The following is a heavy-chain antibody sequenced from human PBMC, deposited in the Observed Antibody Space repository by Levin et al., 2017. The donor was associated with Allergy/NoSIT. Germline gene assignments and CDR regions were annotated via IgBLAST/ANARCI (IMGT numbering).Heavy chain of an antibody. J-gene: IGHJ6*02. Sequence: GGSLRLSCAASGIIFDDHAMHWVRQTPAKGLEWVSGISWDSNTAGYADSVKGRFTISRDSAKKSLYLQMNRLSPEDTAVYYWAKDMGRLYQLRLGYYSGMDVWGQGTTVIVSS. CDR1: GIIFDDHA. CDR2: ISWDSNTA. CDR3: AKDMGRLYQLRLGYYSGMDV. V-gene: IGHV3-9*01. D-gene: IGHD2-2*01.